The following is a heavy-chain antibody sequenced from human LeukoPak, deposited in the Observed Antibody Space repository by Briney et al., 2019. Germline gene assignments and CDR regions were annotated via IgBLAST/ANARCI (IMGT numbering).Heavy chain of an antibody. V-gene: IGHV3-7*03. J-gene: IGHJ4*02. CDR2: SKEDGTEE. D-gene: IGHD4-17*01. CDR1: GFILSSYW. CDR3: AKDSGYGDYGY. Sequence: GGSLRLSCAASGFILSSYWMTWIRQAPGKGLEWVAHSKEDGTEEGYGDSVKGRFTISRDNTKNSLFLQLSSLRAEDTAVYYCAKDSGYGDYGYWGQGTLVTVSS.